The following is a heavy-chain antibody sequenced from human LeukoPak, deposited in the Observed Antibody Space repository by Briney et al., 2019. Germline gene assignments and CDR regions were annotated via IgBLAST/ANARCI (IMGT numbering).Heavy chain of an antibody. CDR1: GYTFTSYY. V-gene: IGHV1-46*01. CDR2: INPSGGST. Sequence: ASVKVSCKESGYTFTSYYMHWVRQAPGQGLEWMGIINPSGGSTSYAQKFQGRVTMTRDTSTSTVYMELSSLRSEDTAVYYCARDGNILTASGPNSDYWGQGTLVTVSS. J-gene: IGHJ4*02. D-gene: IGHD3-9*01. CDR3: ARDGNILTASGPNSDY.